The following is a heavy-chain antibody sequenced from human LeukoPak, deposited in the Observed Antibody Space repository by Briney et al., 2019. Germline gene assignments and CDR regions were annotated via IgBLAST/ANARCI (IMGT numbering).Heavy chain of an antibody. J-gene: IGHJ5*02. CDR2: IYYSGST. CDR3: ARHRRRSPGWFDP. Sequence: SETLSLTCTVSGGSISSYYWSWIRQPPGKGLEWIGYIYYSGSTNYNPSLKSRVTISVDTSKNQFSLKLSSVTAADTAVYYCARHRRRSPGWFDPWGQGTLVTVSS. CDR1: GGSISSYY. D-gene: IGHD1-14*01. V-gene: IGHV4-59*01.